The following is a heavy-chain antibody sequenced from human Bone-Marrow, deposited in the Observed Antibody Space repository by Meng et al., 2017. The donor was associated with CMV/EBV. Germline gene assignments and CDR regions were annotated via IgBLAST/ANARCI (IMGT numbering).Heavy chain of an antibody. D-gene: IGHD1-26*01. J-gene: IGHJ3*02. CDR3: ARAVGPTIVDALDI. CDR2: ISSSSSYI. V-gene: IGHV3-21*04. CDR1: GFTFSSYS. Sequence: GSLRLSCAASGFTFSSYSMNWVRQAPGKGLEWVSSISSSSSYIYYADSVKGRFTISRDNAKNSLYLQMNSLRAEDTALYYCARAVGPTIVDALDIWGQGTLVTVSS.